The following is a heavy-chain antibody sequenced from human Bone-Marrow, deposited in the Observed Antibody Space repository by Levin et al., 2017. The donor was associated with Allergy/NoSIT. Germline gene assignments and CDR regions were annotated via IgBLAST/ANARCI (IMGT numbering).Heavy chain of an antibody. J-gene: IGHJ3*01. CDR2: IQSGGST. D-gene: IGHD6-19*01. CDR1: GFFVSSNY. V-gene: IGHV3-66*01. Sequence: PGGSLRLSCAASGFFVSSNYMSWVRQAPGKGLEWISVIQSGGSTYYVDSVKGRFIISRDNSNNTLYLQMNSLRAEDTAVYYCARSDSRGRLTFDLWGLGTMVTVSP. CDR3: ARSDSRGRLTFDL.